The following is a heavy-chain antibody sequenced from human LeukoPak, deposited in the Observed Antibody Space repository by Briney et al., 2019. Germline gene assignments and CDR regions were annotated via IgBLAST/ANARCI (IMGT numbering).Heavy chain of an antibody. Sequence: GASVKVSCKASGYTFTSYDINWVRQAPGQGLEWMGWMNPNSGNTGYAQKFQGRVTMTRNTSISTAYMELSSLRSEDTAVYYCARSDGAYNWNYAPYWGQGTLVTVSS. J-gene: IGHJ4*02. CDR2: MNPNSGNT. D-gene: IGHD1-7*01. V-gene: IGHV1-8*01. CDR1: GYTFTSYD. CDR3: ARSDGAYNWNYAPY.